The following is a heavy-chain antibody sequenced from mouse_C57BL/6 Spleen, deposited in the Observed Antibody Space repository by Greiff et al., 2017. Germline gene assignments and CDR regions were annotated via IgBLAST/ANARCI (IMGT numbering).Heavy chain of an antibody. D-gene: IGHD3-3*01. CDR1: GYTFTSYW. Sequence: QVQLQQPGAELVRPGTSVKLSCKASGYTFTSYWMHWVKQRPGQGLEWIGVIDPSDSYTNYNQKFKGKATLTVDTSSSTAYMQLSSLTSEDSAVYYCARGGTHFDYWGQGTPLTVSS. CDR2: IDPSDSYT. J-gene: IGHJ2*01. V-gene: IGHV1-59*01. CDR3: ARGGTHFDY.